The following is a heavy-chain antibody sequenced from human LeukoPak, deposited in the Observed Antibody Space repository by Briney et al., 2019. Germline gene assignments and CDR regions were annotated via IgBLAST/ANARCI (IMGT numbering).Heavy chain of an antibody. V-gene: IGHV4-34*01. Sequence: SETLSLTCAVYGGSFSGYYWSWIRQPPGKGLEWIGEINHSGSTNYNPSLKSRVTISVDKSKNQFSLKLSSVTAADTAVYYCARDAVVGYRKTTRDWGQGTLVTVSS. CDR3: ARDAVVGYRKTTRD. J-gene: IGHJ4*02. CDR2: INHSGST. CDR1: GGSFSGYY. D-gene: IGHD2-8*02.